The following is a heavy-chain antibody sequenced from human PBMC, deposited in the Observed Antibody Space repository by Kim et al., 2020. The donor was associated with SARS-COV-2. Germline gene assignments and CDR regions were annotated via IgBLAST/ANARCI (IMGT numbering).Heavy chain of an antibody. CDR1: GGSISSGGYY. V-gene: IGHV4-31*03. J-gene: IGHJ5*02. CDR3: ARDRNGVGFGELSRRANWFDP. Sequence: SETLSLTCTVSGGSISSGGYYWSWIRQHPGKGLEWIGYIYYSGSTYYNPSLKSRVTISVDTSKNQFSLKLSSVTAADTAVYYCARDRNGVGFGELSRRANWFDPWGQGTLVTVSS. D-gene: IGHD3-10*01. CDR2: IYYSGST.